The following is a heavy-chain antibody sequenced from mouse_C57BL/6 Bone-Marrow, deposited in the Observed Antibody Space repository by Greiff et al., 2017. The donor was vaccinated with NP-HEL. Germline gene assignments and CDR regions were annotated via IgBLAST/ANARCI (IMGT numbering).Heavy chain of an antibody. CDR1: GYTFTSYW. CDR3: TRKSESFYYYGSSYYAMDY. CDR2: IYPGNSDT. D-gene: IGHD1-1*01. J-gene: IGHJ4*01. V-gene: IGHV1-5*01. Sequence: EVKLQESGTVLARPGASVKMSCKTSGYTFTSYWMHWVKQRPGQGLEWIGAIYPGNSDTSYNQKFKGKAKLTAVTSASTAYMELSSLTNEDSAVYYCTRKSESFYYYGSSYYAMDYWGQGTSVTVSS.